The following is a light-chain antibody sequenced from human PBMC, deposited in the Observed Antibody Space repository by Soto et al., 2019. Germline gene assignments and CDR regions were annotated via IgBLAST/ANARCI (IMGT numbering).Light chain of an antibody. CDR2: DAS. J-gene: IGKJ2*01. Sequence: IVMTQSPATLSVSPGERAILSCRASQSVSRKLAWYQQKPGQAPTLLIFDASTRATGVPATFSGSGSGTDFTLTISGLQSEDFAVYYCQHYNNWPYTFGQGTKLEIK. CDR3: QHYNNWPYT. V-gene: IGKV3-15*01. CDR1: QSVSRK.